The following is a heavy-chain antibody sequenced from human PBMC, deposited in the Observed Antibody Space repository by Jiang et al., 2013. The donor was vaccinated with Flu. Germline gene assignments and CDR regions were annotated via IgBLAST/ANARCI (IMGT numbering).Heavy chain of an antibody. Sequence: ISGDSVSSNSAAWNWIRQSPSRGLEWLGRTYYRSKWYNDYAVSVKSRITINPDTSKNQFSLQLNSVTPEDTAVYYCARDLGLPGPDNWFDPWGQGTLVTVSS. V-gene: IGHV6-1*01. CDR1: GDSVSSNSAA. J-gene: IGHJ5*02. CDR3: ARDLGLPGPDNWFDP. CDR2: TYYRSKWYN.